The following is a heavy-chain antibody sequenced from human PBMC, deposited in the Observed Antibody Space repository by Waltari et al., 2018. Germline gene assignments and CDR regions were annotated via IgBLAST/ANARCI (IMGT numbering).Heavy chain of an antibody. Sequence: EVQVVESGGGLVEPGGSLRLSCEGSGFVFRSYWMSGVRQARGKGLEWVGNIKQDGSERNYVDSVKGRFTISRDNAKNSVFLQMISLRAEDTAVYYCLRDRRGPALFDSWGQGTLVTVSS. V-gene: IGHV3-7*03. CDR3: LRDRRGPALFDS. CDR2: IKQDGSER. D-gene: IGHD2-2*01. CDR1: GFVFRSYW. J-gene: IGHJ4*02.